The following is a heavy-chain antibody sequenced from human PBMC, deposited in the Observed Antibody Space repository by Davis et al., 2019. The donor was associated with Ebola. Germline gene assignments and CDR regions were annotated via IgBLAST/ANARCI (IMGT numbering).Heavy chain of an antibody. V-gene: IGHV4-39*01. CDR3: ARQTVVVVPAAMPLYYYYGMDV. D-gene: IGHD2-2*01. CDR1: GGSISSSSYY. J-gene: IGHJ6*02. CDR2: IYYSGST. Sequence: PSETLSLTCTVSGGSISSSSYYWGWIRQPPGKGLEWIGSIYYSGSTYYNPSLKSRVTISVDTSKNQFSLKLSSVTAADTAVYYCARQTVVVVPAAMPLYYYYGMDVWGQGTTVTVSS.